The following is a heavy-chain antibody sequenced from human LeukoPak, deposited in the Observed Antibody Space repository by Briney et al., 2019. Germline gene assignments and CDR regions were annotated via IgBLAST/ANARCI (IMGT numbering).Heavy chain of an antibody. J-gene: IGHJ3*02. CDR3: AEAIGAAQCAFDI. D-gene: IGHD5-18*01. Sequence: SETLSLTCTVSGGSISSSSYYWGWIRQPPGKGLGWVGSIYCSGSTYYNPSLKSRVTISVDTSKNQFSLKLCSVTAADTAVYYCAEAIGAAQCAFDIWGQGTMVTVSS. CDR2: IYCSGST. CDR1: GGSISSSSYY. V-gene: IGHV4-39*01.